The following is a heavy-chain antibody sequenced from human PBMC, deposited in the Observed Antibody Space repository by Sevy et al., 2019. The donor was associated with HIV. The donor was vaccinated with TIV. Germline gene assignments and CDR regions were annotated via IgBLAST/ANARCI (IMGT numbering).Heavy chain of an antibody. CDR2: FSFGCGRI. V-gene: IGHV3-23*01. Sequence: GGSLRLSCAASGFTFAKYSMSWVRQAPGKGLEWVSTFSFGCGRINYADSVTRRFTISRDESKNTLFLQMNSLRAEDTATYFCAREGCTQPHDYWGQGTLVTVSS. CDR1: GFTFAKYS. CDR3: AREGCTQPHDY. D-gene: IGHD2-8*01. J-gene: IGHJ4*02.